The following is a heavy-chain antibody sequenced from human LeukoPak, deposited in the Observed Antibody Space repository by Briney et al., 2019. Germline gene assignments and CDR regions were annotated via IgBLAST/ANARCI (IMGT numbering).Heavy chain of an antibody. D-gene: IGHD1-26*01. CDR3: ARFSSLVGAKDY. Sequence: ASVKVSCKASGYTFTGYYMHWVRQAPGQGPEWMGIINPSGGSTSYAQKFQGRVTMTRDTSTSTVYMELSSLRSEDTAVYYCARFSSLVGAKDYWGQGTLVTVSS. CDR2: INPSGGST. V-gene: IGHV1-46*01. CDR1: GYTFTGYY. J-gene: IGHJ4*02.